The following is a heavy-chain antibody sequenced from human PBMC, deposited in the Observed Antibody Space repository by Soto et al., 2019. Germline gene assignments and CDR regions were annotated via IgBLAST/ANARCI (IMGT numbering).Heavy chain of an antibody. J-gene: IGHJ5*02. Sequence: SETLSLTCAVSGGSISSSNWWSWVRQPPGKGLEWIGEIYHSGSTNYNPSLKSRVTISVDKSKNQFSLKLSSVTAADTAVYYCARLQQMQEYYDFWSGSEEGPFDPWGQGTLVTVSS. CDR1: GGSISSSNW. D-gene: IGHD3-3*01. CDR2: IYHSGST. V-gene: IGHV4-4*02. CDR3: ARLQQMQEYYDFWSGSEEGPFDP.